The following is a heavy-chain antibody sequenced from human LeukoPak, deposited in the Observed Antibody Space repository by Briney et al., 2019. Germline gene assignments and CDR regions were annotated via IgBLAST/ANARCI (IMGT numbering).Heavy chain of an antibody. CDR2: ISYDGSDK. V-gene: IGHV3-30*18. CDR3: AKDRWGYNYGSGSYLGD. CDR1: AFTFRSYG. D-gene: IGHD3-10*01. J-gene: IGHJ4*02. Sequence: GSLRLSCEASAFTFRSYGMHWVRQAPGKGLEWVAVISYDGSDKYYADSVKGRFTISRDNSKNTLYLQMNSLSVEDTAVYYCAKDRWGYNYGSGSYLGDWGQGTLVTVSS.